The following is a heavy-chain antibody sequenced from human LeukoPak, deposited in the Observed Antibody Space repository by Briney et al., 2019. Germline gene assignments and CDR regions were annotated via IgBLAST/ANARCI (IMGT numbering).Heavy chain of an antibody. CDR2: INPNSGGT. V-gene: IGHV1-2*02. J-gene: IGHJ4*02. CDR1: GYTLTGYY. D-gene: IGHD2-21*02. Sequence: ASVKVSCKASGYTLTGYYMHWVRQAPGQGLEWMGWINPNSGGTNYAQKFQGRVTMTRDTSISTAYMELSRLRSDDTAVYYCARVVRDIVVVTATFDYWGQGTLVTVSS. CDR3: ARVVRDIVVVTATFDY.